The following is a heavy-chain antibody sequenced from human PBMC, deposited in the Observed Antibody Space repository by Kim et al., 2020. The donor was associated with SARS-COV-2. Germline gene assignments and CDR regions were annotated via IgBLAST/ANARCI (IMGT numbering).Heavy chain of an antibody. V-gene: IGHV3-48*02. CDR3: ARDQSYLDNDYGMDV. Sequence: GGSLRLSCAASGFTFSSYSMNWVRQAPGKGLEWVSYISSSSSTIYYADSVKGRFTISRDNAKNSLYLQMNSLRDEDTAVYYCARDQSYLDNDYGMDVWGQGTTVTVSS. CDR2: ISSSSSTI. J-gene: IGHJ6*02. CDR1: GFTFSSYS. D-gene: IGHD3-16*02.